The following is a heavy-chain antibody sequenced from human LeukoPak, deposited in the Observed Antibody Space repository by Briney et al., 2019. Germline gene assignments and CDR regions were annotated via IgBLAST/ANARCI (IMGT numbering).Heavy chain of an antibody. J-gene: IGHJ4*02. V-gene: IGHV4-4*07. Sequence: SETLSLTCTVSGASISTYYWSWIRQPAGEELEWIGRIYTTGSTNYNPSLKTRVTMSVDTSKNQFSLKVNSVTAADTAVYYCARESPMVWCYFDYWGQGALVTVSS. CDR2: IYTTGST. CDR3: ARESPMVWCYFDY. CDR1: GASISTYY. D-gene: IGHD3-10*01.